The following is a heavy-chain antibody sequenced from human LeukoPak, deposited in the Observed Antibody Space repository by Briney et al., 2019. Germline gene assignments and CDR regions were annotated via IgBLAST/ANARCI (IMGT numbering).Heavy chain of an antibody. CDR1: GGSISSSSYY. J-gene: IGHJ1*01. Sequence: NPSETLSLTCTVSGGSISSSSYYWGWIRQPPGKGLEWIGSIYYSGSTYYNPSLKSRVTISVDTSKNQFSLKLSSVTAADTAVYYCARAITMVRGVITFQYWGQGILVTVSS. D-gene: IGHD3-10*01. V-gene: IGHV4-39*07. CDR2: IYYSGST. CDR3: ARAITMVRGVITFQY.